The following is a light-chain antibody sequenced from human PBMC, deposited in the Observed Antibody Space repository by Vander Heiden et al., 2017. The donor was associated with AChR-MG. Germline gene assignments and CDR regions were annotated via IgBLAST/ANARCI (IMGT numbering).Light chain of an antibody. CDR3: QQSYSTPLT. V-gene: IGKV1-39*01. CDR1: HNIHSY. Sequence: DIQMTQSPSSLSASVGDRVTITCWASHNIHSYLNWFQQKPGNAPKLLIHSASSLQSGVPSRFSGSRSGTEFTLTINSLQPEDLATYFCQQSYSTPLTFGQGTRLEIK. CDR2: SAS. J-gene: IGKJ5*01.